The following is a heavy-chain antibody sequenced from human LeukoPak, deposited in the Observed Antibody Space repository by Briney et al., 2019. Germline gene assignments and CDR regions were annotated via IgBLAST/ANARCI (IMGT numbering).Heavy chain of an antibody. J-gene: IGHJ4*02. CDR1: GGSISSISYY. CDR2: ISYSGST. D-gene: IGHD3-16*01. CDR3: AREGETLSGFDY. Sequence: SETLSLTCTVSGGSISSISYYRGWIRQPPGEGLEWIGSISYSGSTCYNPSLKSRVTISVATSKNQFSLKLSSVTAADTAVYYCAREGETLSGFDYWGQGTLVTVSS. V-gene: IGHV4-39*02.